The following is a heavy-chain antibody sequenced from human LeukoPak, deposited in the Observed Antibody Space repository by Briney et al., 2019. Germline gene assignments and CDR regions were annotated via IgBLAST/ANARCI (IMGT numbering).Heavy chain of an antibody. D-gene: IGHD4-23*01. J-gene: IGHJ4*02. CDR3: TTLEHPDYGGNSYY. CDR1: GFTFSSYS. CDR2: IKSKTDGGTT. V-gene: IGHV3-15*01. Sequence: PGGSLRLSCAASGFTFSSYSMNWVRQAPGKGLEWVGRIKSKTDGGTTDYAAPVKGRFTISRDDSKNTLYLQMNSLKTEDTAVYYCTTLEHPDYGGNSYYWGQGTLVTVSS.